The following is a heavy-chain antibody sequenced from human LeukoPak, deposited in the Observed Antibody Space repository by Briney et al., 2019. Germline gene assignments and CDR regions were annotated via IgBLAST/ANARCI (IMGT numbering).Heavy chain of an antibody. D-gene: IGHD5-24*01. V-gene: IGHV4-31*11. CDR1: GGSISSGGYS. CDR3: ARGGYISHWFDP. J-gene: IGHJ5*02. CDR2: IYYSGTT. Sequence: KSSQTLSLTCAVSGGSISSGGYSWSWIRQPPGKGLEWIGYIYYSGTTFYNPSLKSRITISVDTSKNQFSLKLSSVTAADTAVYYCARGGYISHWFDPWGQGTLVTVSS.